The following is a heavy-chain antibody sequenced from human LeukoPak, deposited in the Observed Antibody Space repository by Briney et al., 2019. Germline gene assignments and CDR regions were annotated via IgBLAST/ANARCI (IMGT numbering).Heavy chain of an antibody. D-gene: IGHD3-10*01. J-gene: IGHJ4*02. V-gene: IGHV3-21*01. CDR2: ISSSSSNI. Sequence: GGSLRLSCAASGFTFSSYSMNWVRQAPGKGLEWVSSISSSSSNIYYADSVKGRFTISRDNSKNTLSLQMNSLRAEDTAVYYCAKDGVPSRWFGRNYFDYWGQGTLVTVSS. CDR1: GFTFSSYS. CDR3: AKDGVPSRWFGRNYFDY.